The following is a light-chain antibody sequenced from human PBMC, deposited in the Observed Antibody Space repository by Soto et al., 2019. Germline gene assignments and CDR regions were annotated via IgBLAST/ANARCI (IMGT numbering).Light chain of an antibody. CDR1: QSVLFSPNNYNY. CDR3: QQYYSSPHT. Sequence: DIVMTQSPDSLAVSLGERATINCKSSQSVLFSPNNYNYLAWYQQKPRQPPRLLIYWSSTRESGVPDRFSGGGSGTDFTLTISSLQAEDVAVYYCQQYYSSPHTFGQGTKLEIK. CDR2: WSS. J-gene: IGKJ2*01. V-gene: IGKV4-1*01.